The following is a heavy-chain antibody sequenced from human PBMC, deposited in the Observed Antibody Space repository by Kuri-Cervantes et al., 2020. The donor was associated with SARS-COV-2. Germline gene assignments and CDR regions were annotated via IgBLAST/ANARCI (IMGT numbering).Heavy chain of an antibody. V-gene: IGHV4-38-2*01. Sequence: SQTLSLTCAVSGYSISSGYHWGWLRQPPGKGLEWIGSIYHSGSTYYNPSLKSRVTISVDTSKNQFSLKLSSVTAADTAVYYCARHGGIAVAGTFDYWGQGTLVTVSS. CDR2: IYHSGST. CDR1: GYSISSGYH. J-gene: IGHJ4*02. D-gene: IGHD6-19*01. CDR3: ARHGGIAVAGTFDY.